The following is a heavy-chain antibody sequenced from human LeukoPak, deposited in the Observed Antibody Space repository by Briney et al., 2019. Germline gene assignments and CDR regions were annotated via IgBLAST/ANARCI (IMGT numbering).Heavy chain of an antibody. V-gene: IGHV5-51*01. CDR2: IYPGDSDT. CDR3: ARRWGGGNSYYYYYGMDV. D-gene: IGHD5-18*01. J-gene: IGHJ6*02. CDR1: GYSFTSYW. Sequence: GESLKISCKGSGYSFTSYWIGWVRQMPGKGLEWMGIIYPGDSDTRYSPSFQGQVTISAYKSISTAYLQCSSLKDSDTAMYYCARRWGGGNSYYYYYGMDVWGQAPNVTVS.